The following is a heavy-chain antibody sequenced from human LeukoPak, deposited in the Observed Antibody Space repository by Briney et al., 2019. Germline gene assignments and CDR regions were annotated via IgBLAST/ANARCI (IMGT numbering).Heavy chain of an antibody. CDR2: IYHSGST. CDR3: ARMGEYCSSTSCYHSYSGSYYYAVDY. Sequence: SQTLSLTCTVSGGSISSGGYYWSWIRQPPGKGLEWLGYIYHSGSTCYNPSLKSRVTISVDTSKNQFSLKLSSVTAADTAVYYCARMGEYCSSTSCYHSYSGSYYYAVDYWGQGTLVTVSS. D-gene: IGHD2-2*01. CDR1: GGSISSGGYY. J-gene: IGHJ4*02. V-gene: IGHV4-30-2*02.